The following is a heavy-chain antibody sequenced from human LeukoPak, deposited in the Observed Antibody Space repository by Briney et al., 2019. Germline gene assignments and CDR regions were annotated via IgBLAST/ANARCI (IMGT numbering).Heavy chain of an antibody. Sequence: ASVKVSCKASGYTFPSYDINWLRQATGQGLEWMGWMNPNSGNTGYAQKFQGRVTITRNTSISTAYMELSSLRSEDTAVYYCATGKLRFLEWSWQMDVWGKGTTVTVSS. V-gene: IGHV1-8*03. CDR2: MNPNSGNT. CDR3: ATGKLRFLEWSWQMDV. D-gene: IGHD3-3*01. J-gene: IGHJ6*04. CDR1: GYTFPSYD.